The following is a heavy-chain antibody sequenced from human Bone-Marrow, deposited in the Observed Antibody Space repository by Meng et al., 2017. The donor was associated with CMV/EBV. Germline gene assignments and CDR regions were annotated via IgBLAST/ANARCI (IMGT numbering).Heavy chain of an antibody. Sequence: ASVKVSCKASGYTFTSYGISWVRQAPGQGLEWMGWISAYNGNTNYAQKLQGRVTMTTDTSTSTAYMELRSLRSDDTAVYYCARGAAGDIVVVPAALISGYYYGMDVWGQGTTVTVSS. CDR3: ARGAAGDIVVVPAALISGYYYGMDV. V-gene: IGHV1-18*01. CDR1: GYTFTSYG. J-gene: IGHJ6*02. CDR2: ISAYNGNT. D-gene: IGHD2-2*01.